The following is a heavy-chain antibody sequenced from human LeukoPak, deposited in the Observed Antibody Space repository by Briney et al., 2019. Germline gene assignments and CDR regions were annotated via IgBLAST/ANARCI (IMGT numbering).Heavy chain of an antibody. J-gene: IGHJ4*02. V-gene: IGHV3-23*01. CDR3: ARRGVVLGAAPVLKYSFDY. D-gene: IGHD2-8*01. CDR1: GFTFSSYA. CDR2: ISVSGGGT. Sequence: GGSLRLSCAASGFTFSSYAMSWVRQAPGKGLEWVSSISVSGGGTYYADSVKGRFTISRDNSKNTLYLQMNSLSAEDTAVYYCARRGVVLGAAPVLKYSFDYWGQGTLVTVSS.